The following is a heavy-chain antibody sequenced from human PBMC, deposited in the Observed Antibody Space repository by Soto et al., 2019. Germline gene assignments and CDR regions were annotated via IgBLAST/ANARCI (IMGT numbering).Heavy chain of an antibody. CDR2: IWYDGSNK. Sequence: TGGSLRLSCAASGFTFSSYGMHWVRQAPGKGLEWVAVIWYDGSNKYYADSVKGRFTISRDNSKNTLYLQMNSLRAEDTAVYYCARDRRVTDYYYGMDVWGQGTTVT. J-gene: IGHJ6*02. CDR3: ARDRRVTDYYYGMDV. V-gene: IGHV3-33*01. CDR1: GFTFSSYG. D-gene: IGHD1-20*01.